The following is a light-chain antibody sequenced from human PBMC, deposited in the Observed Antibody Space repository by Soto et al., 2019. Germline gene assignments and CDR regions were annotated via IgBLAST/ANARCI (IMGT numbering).Light chain of an antibody. J-gene: IGKJ4*01. V-gene: IGKV3-15*01. CDR2: GAS. Sequence: EIVMTQSPVTLSVSPGERATLSCRASQSISSQLAWYQQKPGQAPRLLISGASTRATGIPARFSGGGSGTEFTLTISSLQSEDFAVYYCQQYNNWPLLTFGGGTKVEIK. CDR3: QQYNNWPLLT. CDR1: QSISSQ.